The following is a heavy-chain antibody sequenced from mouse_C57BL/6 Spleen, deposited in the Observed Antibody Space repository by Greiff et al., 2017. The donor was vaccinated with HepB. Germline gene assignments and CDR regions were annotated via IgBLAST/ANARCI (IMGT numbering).Heavy chain of an antibody. D-gene: IGHD5-1-1*01. CDR2: IYPGDGDT. J-gene: IGHJ4*01. CDR3: ARDNTSYAMDY. CDR1: GYAFSSSW. Sequence: VQLVESGPELVKPGASVKISCKASGYAFSSSWMNWVKQRPGKGLEWIGRIYPGDGDTNYNGKFKGKATLTADKSSSTAYMQLSSLTSEDSAVYFCARDNTSYAMDYWGQGTSVTVSS. V-gene: IGHV1-82*01.